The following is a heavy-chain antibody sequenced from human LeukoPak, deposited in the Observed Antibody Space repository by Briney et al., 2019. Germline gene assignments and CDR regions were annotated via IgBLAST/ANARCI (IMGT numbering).Heavy chain of an antibody. D-gene: IGHD3-22*01. CDR2: ISGSGGRT. J-gene: IGHJ4*02. CDR1: GFIFSNYA. Sequence: AGGSLRLSCAASGFIFSNYAMSWVRQAPGKGLEWVSAISGSGGRTYHADSVKGRFTISRDNSKNTLYLQMDSLRAEDTAVYYCAKARMSISYYYDSSGYPFAYWGQGTLVTVSS. V-gene: IGHV3-23*01. CDR3: AKARMSISYYYDSSGYPFAY.